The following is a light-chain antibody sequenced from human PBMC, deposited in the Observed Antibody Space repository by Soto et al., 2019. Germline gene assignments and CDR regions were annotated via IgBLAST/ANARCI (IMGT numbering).Light chain of an antibody. CDR2: GAS. CDR3: HQYAVSPLT. V-gene: IGKV3-15*01. J-gene: IGKJ4*01. Sequence: VMTQAPATLSVSPGERATLSCRASQTINNNVAWYQLKVGQAPRLLIYGASTRATGIPARFSGSGSGTEFTLTISSLQSEDFAEYYCHQYAVSPLTFGGGTTVEIK. CDR1: QTINNN.